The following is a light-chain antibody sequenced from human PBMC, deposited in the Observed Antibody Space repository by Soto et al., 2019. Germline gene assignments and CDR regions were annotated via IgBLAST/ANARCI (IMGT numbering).Light chain of an antibody. CDR1: SCNIGAGFD. CDR2: DNS. Sequence: QSVLTQPPSVSGAPGQRVTISCTGNSCNIGAGFDVHWYQQLPGTAPKLLIYDNSNRPSGVPDRFSGSKSGTSASLAITGLQAEDGTDYYCQSYDSRLSAVVFGGGTQLTVL. CDR3: QSYDSRLSAVV. J-gene: IGLJ2*01. V-gene: IGLV1-40*01.